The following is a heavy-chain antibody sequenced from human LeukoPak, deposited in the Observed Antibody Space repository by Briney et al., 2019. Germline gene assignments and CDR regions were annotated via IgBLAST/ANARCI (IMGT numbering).Heavy chain of an antibody. J-gene: IGHJ4*02. V-gene: IGHV3-23*01. D-gene: IGHD3-10*01. CDR2: ISGSGTST. Sequence: GGSLRLSCAASGFTFSSYAMSWVRQAPGMGLEWVSSISGSGTSTYYADSVKGRFTISRDNSKNRLFLQMNSLRAEDTAVYYCAKTRLLWFGELLDIDYWGQGTLVTVSS. CDR1: GFTFSSYA. CDR3: AKTRLLWFGELLDIDY.